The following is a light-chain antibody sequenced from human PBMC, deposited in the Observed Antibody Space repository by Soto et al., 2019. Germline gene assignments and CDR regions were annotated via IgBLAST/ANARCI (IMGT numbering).Light chain of an antibody. CDR3: SSYTSSSIV. V-gene: IGLV2-14*01. J-gene: IGLJ2*01. CDR2: DVS. Sequence: QPVLTQPASVSGSPGQSISISCTGTSGDVGGYNYVSWYQQHPGKAPKLMIYDVSNRPSGVSNRFSGSKSGNTASLTISGLKAEDEADYYCSSYTSSSIVFGGGTKLTVL. CDR1: SGDVGGYNY.